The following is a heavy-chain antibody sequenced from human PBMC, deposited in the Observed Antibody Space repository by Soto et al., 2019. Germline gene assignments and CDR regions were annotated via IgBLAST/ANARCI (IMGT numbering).Heavy chain of an antibody. V-gene: IGHV1-69*06. CDR1: GGTFSSYA. CDR2: IIPIFGTA. Sequence: ASVKVSCKASGGTFSSYAISWVRQAPGQGLEWMGGIIPIFGTANYAQKFQGRVTITADKSTSTAYMELSSLRSEDTAVYYCAQIESGSYYPFDYWGQGTLVTVYS. CDR3: AQIESGSYYPFDY. D-gene: IGHD1-26*01. J-gene: IGHJ4*02.